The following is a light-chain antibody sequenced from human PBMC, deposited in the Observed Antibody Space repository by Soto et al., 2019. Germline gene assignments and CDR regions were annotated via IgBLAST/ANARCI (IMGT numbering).Light chain of an antibody. J-gene: IGLJ2*01. CDR2: GNS. CDR1: SSNIGAGYD. V-gene: IGLV1-40*01. Sequence: QSVLTQPPSVSGAPGQRVTISCTGSSSNIGAGYDVHWYQQLPGTPLQLLIYGNSKRPSGVPDRFSGSKSGTSASLAITGLEAEDEADYDCQAYGRRLSVVFGGGTKHTVL. CDR3: QAYGRRLSVV.